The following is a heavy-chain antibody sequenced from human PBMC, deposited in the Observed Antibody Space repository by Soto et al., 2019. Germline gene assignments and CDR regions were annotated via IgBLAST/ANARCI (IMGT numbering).Heavy chain of an antibody. Sequence: SETLSLTCTASGGSISSYYWSWIRQPPGKGLEWIGYIYYSGSTNYNPSFQGRLTISRDNSKNTVYLQMNSLRPEDTAVYYCAKDSYYYSRSGYYVFDSWGQGTLVTVSS. D-gene: IGHD3-22*01. V-gene: IGHV4-59*01. CDR1: GGSISSYY. CDR2: IYYSGST. CDR3: AKDSYYYSRSGYYVFDS. J-gene: IGHJ4*02.